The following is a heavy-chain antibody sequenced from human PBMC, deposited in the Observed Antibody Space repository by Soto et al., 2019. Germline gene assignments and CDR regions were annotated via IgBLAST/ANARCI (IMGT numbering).Heavy chain of an antibody. J-gene: IGHJ5*02. Sequence: LILSCAASGFSVTANSMSWVRQATGKGLEWVGRIKSKTDSETTDYAAPVNGRFTISRDDSKNTLYLQMNSLKNEHTTVYYCTTDPYCSGGRCYSDNWNWFDPWGQGTL. CDR2: IKSKTDSETT. CDR3: TTDPYCSGGRCYSDNWNWFDP. V-gene: IGHV3-15*01. CDR1: GFSVTANS. D-gene: IGHD2-15*01.